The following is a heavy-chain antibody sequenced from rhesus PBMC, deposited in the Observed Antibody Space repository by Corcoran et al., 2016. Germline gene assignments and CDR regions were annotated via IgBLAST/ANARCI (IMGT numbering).Heavy chain of an antibody. J-gene: IGHJ5-2*02. CDR3: ARPQYGWTQGSLDV. CDR2: ISYSGST. V-gene: IGHV4-122*02. D-gene: IGHD2-21*01. Sequence: QVQLQESGPGLVKPSETLSLTCAVSGGSISSSYYYWSWIRQAPGTGLEWIGYISYSGSTSYNPSLKSRVTISRDTSKNQFSLKLSSVTAADTAVYYCARPQYGWTQGSLDVWGRGVLVTVSS. CDR1: GGSISSSYYY.